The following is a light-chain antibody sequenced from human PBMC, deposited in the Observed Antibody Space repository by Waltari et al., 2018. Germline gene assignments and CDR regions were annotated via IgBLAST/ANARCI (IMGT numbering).Light chain of an antibody. Sequence: EIVLTQSPATLSLSPGERATLSCRASQRVSSSLAWYQQKPGTAPRLLLYDASNRATGIPARCSGSGSGTDFTRTISSLEPEDFAVYYCQQRSNWPQDFGGGTKVESK. V-gene: IGKV3-11*01. J-gene: IGKJ4*01. CDR3: QQRSNWPQD. CDR2: DAS. CDR1: QRVSSS.